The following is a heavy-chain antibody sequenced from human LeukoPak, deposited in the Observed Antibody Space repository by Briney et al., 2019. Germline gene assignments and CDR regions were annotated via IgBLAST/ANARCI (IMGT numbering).Heavy chain of an antibody. CDR3: ARLFYDSSGSPPPNFDY. J-gene: IGHJ4*02. CDR1: GGSFSGYY. Sequence: PSETLSLTCAVYGGSFSGYYWSWIRQPPGKGLEWIGEINHSGSTNYNPSLKSRVTISVDTSKNQFSLELSSVTAADTAVYYCARLFYDSSGSPPPNFDYWGQGTLVTVSS. D-gene: IGHD3-22*01. CDR2: INHSGST. V-gene: IGHV4-34*01.